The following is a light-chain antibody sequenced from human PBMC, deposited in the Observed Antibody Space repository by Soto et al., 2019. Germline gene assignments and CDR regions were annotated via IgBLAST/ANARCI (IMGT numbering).Light chain of an antibody. CDR3: QQSHNAPLT. CDR1: QNINSY. V-gene: IGKV1-39*01. J-gene: IGKJ4*01. CDR2: GAT. Sequence: DIRMTQSPSSLSASVGDRVTLTCRASQNINSYLNWYQHKPGRAPKVLVYGATNLPSGVPSRFSGSGSGTEFTFTISSLQPEDFETYYCQQSHNAPLTFGGGTRVE.